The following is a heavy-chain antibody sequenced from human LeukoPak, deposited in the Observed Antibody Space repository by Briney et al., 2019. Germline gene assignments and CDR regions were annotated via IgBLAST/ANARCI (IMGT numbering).Heavy chain of an antibody. CDR1: AYTFTTYA. Sequence: GASVTVSCKASAYTFTTYAMNWVRQAPGQGLEWMGRINTTTGNPTYAQGFTGRFVFSLDTSVSTAYLQISSLKAEDTAVYYCARGDMLAPTLGHFWGQGTLVTVSS. V-gene: IGHV7-4-1*02. CDR3: ARGDMLAPTLGHF. D-gene: IGHD2-15*01. J-gene: IGHJ4*02. CDR2: INTTTGNP.